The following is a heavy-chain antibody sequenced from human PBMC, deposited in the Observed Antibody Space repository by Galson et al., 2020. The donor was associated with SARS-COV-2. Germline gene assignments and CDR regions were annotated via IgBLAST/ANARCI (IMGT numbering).Heavy chain of an antibody. D-gene: IGHD1-26*01. CDR1: GFTFSRVW. Sequence: GGSLRLSCATSGFTFSRVWMSWVRQAPGQGLGWIARRLRQSEGVTTGYAATVEGRFTISRDDSKNTLYLQMDSLKIEDTAVYYCTTDGLVGAPFDCWGQGTLVTVSS. CDR2: RLRQSEGVTT. J-gene: IGHJ4*02. V-gene: IGHV3-15*01. CDR3: TTDGLVGAPFDC.